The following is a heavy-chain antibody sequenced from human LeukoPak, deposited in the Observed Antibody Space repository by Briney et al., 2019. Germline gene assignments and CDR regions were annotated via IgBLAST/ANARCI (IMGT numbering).Heavy chain of an antibody. J-gene: IGHJ4*02. CDR1: GFTFSDFC. CDR3: VRDSGDYEGRLDY. CDR2: ISSSGITI. Sequence: GGSLRLSCAASGFTFSDFCMSWIRQAPGKGLEWVSYISSSGITIYYADSVKGRFIISRDNAKNSLYLQMNSLRAEDTAVYYCVRDSGDYEGRLDYWGQGTLVTVSS. D-gene: IGHD4-17*01. V-gene: IGHV3-11*01.